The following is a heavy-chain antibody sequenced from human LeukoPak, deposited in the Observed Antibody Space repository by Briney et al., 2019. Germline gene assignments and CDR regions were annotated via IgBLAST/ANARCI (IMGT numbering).Heavy chain of an antibody. V-gene: IGHV1-69*06. CDR3: ARVVDYYYYMDV. J-gene: IGHJ6*03. Sequence: ASVKVSCKASGGTFSSYGISWVRQAPGQGLEWMGGIILIFGTANYAQKFQGRGTITADKSTSTAYMELSSLGSEDTAVYYCARVVDYYYYMDVWGKGTTVTVSS. D-gene: IGHD2-15*01. CDR2: IILIFGTA. CDR1: GGTFSSYG.